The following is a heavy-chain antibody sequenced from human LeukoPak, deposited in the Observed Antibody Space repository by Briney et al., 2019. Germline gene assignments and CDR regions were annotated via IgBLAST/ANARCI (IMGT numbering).Heavy chain of an antibody. CDR1: GYTFTSYD. D-gene: IGHD7-27*01. J-gene: IGHJ4*02. Sequence: ASVKVSCKASGYTFTSYDINWVRQATGQGLEWMGWMNPNSGNTGYAQKFQGRVTMTRNTSINTAYMELSSLRSEDTAVYYCAGQLGIRTGGFDYWARDPWSPSPQ. CDR3: AGQLGIRTGGFDY. CDR2: MNPNSGNT. V-gene: IGHV1-8*01.